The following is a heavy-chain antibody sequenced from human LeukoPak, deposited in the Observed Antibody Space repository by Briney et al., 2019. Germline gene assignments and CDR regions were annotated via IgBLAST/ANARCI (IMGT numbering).Heavy chain of an antibody. CDR1: GFTFSSYS. V-gene: IGHV3-21*01. Sequence: GGSLRLSCAASGFTFSSYSMNWVRQAPGKGLEWVSSISSSSSHIYYADSVKGRFTISRDNAKNSLYLQMNSLRAEDTAVYYCARISAGYWGQGTLVTVSS. CDR2: ISSSSSHI. CDR3: ARISAGY. J-gene: IGHJ4*02.